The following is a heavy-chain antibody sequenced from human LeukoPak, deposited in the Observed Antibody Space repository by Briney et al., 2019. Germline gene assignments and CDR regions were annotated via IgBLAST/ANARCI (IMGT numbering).Heavy chain of an antibody. CDR3: ARDARGDYGDYAGSRFDY. D-gene: IGHD4-17*01. CDR2: IKQDGSEK. CDR1: GFTFSSYW. J-gene: IGHJ4*02. Sequence: GGSLRLFCAASGFTFSSYWMSWVRQAPGKGLEWVANIKQDGSEKYYVDSVKGRFTISRDNAKNSLYLQMNSLRAEDTAVYYCARDARGDYGDYAGSRFDYWGQGTLVTVSS. V-gene: IGHV3-7*03.